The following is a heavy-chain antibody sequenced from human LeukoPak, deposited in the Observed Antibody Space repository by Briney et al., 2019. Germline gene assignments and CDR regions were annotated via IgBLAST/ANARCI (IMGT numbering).Heavy chain of an antibody. Sequence: GGSLRLYCAASGFTFSSYAMSWVRQAPGKGLEWVSAISGSGGSTYYADSVKGRFTISRDNSKNTPYLQMNSLRAEDTAVYYCAKGSGWYVGYFDYWGQGTLVTVSS. CDR3: AKGSGWYVGYFDY. D-gene: IGHD6-19*01. V-gene: IGHV3-23*01. CDR1: GFTFSSYA. CDR2: ISGSGGST. J-gene: IGHJ4*02.